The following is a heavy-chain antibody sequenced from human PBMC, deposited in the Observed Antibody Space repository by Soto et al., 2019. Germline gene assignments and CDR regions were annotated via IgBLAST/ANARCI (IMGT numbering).Heavy chain of an antibody. CDR2: IYSGGST. Sequence: EVQLVESGGGLVQPGGSRRLSCAASGFTVSSNYMSWVRQAPGKGLEWVSVIYSGGSTYYADSVKGRFPISRDNSKNTLYLQMNSLRAEDTAVYYCARADGMTRDFDYWGQGTLVTVSS. J-gene: IGHJ4*02. CDR3: ARADGMTRDFDY. CDR1: GFTVSSNY. V-gene: IGHV3-66*01. D-gene: IGHD1-20*01.